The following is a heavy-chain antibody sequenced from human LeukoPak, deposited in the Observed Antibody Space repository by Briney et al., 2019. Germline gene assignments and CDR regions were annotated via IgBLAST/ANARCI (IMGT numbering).Heavy chain of an antibody. D-gene: IGHD3-16*01. CDR1: GFTFSSYG. CDR3: ARSRYDYIWGIDY. CDR2: IRNDGRNK. J-gene: IGHJ4*02. V-gene: IGHV3-30*02. Sequence: GGSLRLSCGAPGFTFSSYGMHWVRQAPGKGLEWVAFIRNDGRNKYYADSVKGRFTISRDNSKNTLYLQMNSLRAEDTAVFYCARSRYDYIWGIDYWGQGTLVTVSS.